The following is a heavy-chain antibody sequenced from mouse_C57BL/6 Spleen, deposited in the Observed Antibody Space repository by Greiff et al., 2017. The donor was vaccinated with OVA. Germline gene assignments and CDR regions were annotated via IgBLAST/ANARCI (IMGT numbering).Heavy chain of an antibody. CDR1: GYAFSSSW. V-gene: IGHV1-82*01. Sequence: VQLQQSGPELVKPGASVKISCKASGYAFSSSWMNWVKQRPGKGLEWIGRIYPGDGDTNYTGKLKGKATLTADKSSSTAYMQLSSLTSEDSAVYFCARKGITTVVGYFDYWGQGTTLTVSS. CDR2: IYPGDGDT. J-gene: IGHJ2*01. CDR3: ARKGITTVVGYFDY. D-gene: IGHD1-1*01.